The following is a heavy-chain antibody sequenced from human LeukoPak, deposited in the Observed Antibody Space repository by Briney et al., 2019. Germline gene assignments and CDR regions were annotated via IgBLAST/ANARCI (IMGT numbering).Heavy chain of an antibody. CDR1: GFTFSSYE. D-gene: IGHD1-1*01. CDR3: ARDSNLERGKTYYYYYMDV. J-gene: IGHJ6*03. CDR2: ISSSGSTI. Sequence: GGSLRLSCAASGFTFSSYEMNWVRQAPGKGLEWVSYISSSGSTIYYADSVKGRFTISRDSAKNSLYLQMNSLRAEDTAVYYCARDSNLERGKTYYYYYMDVWGKGTTVTVSS. V-gene: IGHV3-48*03.